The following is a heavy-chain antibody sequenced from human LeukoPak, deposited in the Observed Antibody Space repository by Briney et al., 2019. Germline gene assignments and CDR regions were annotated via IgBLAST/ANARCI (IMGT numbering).Heavy chain of an antibody. J-gene: IGHJ6*03. D-gene: IGHD3-3*01. CDR3: ARDAIFGVVIISEASPYYYYMDV. Sequence: ASVKVSCKASGGTFSSYAISWVRQAPGQGLEWMGGIIPIFGTANYAQKFQGRVTITADESTSTAYMELSSLRSEDTAVYYCARDAIFGVVIISEASPYYYYMDVWGKGTTVTVSS. CDR2: IIPIFGTA. V-gene: IGHV1-69*13. CDR1: GGTFSSYA.